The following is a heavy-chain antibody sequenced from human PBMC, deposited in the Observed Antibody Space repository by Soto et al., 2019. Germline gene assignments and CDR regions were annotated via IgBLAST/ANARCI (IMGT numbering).Heavy chain of an antibody. D-gene: IGHD5-18*01. CDR1: GYTFTSYA. CDR2: INAGNGNT. CDR3: ATLGVQLWPRGYYYGMDV. Sequence: GASVKVSCKASGYTFTSYAMHWVRQAPGQRLEWMGWINAGNGNTKYPQKFQGRVTITRDTSASTAYMELSSLRSEDTAVYYCATLGVQLWPRGYYYGMDVWGQGTTVTVSS. J-gene: IGHJ6*02. V-gene: IGHV1-3*01.